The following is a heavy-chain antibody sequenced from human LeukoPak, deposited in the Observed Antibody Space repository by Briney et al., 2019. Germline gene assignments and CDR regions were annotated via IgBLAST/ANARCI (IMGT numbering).Heavy chain of an antibody. D-gene: IGHD6-6*01. Sequence: SETLSLTCTVSGGSISSSSYYWGWIRQPPGKGLEWIGSIYYSGSTYYNPSLKSRVTISVDTSKNQFSLKLSSVTAADTAVYYCARLEVYSSSWGFDYWGQGTLVTVSS. CDR2: IYYSGST. CDR1: GGSISSSSYY. V-gene: IGHV4-39*01. CDR3: ARLEVYSSSWGFDY. J-gene: IGHJ4*02.